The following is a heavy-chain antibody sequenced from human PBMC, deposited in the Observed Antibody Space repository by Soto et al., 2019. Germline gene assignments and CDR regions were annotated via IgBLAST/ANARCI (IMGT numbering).Heavy chain of an antibody. CDR3: AVGGVYNTQNWFDP. Sequence: SVKVSCKASGGTLSSYAISWVRQAPGQGLEWMGGIIPIFGTANYAQKFQGRVTITADESTSTAYMELSSLRSEDTAVYYCAVGGVYNTQNWFDPWGQGTLVTVSS. D-gene: IGHD3-16*01. CDR1: GGTLSSYA. V-gene: IGHV1-69*13. CDR2: IIPIFGTA. J-gene: IGHJ5*02.